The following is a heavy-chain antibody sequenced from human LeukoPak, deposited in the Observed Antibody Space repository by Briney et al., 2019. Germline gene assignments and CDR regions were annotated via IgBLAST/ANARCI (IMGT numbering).Heavy chain of an antibody. CDR3: ARGVSVDWLLFDY. CDR1: GGSISSYY. V-gene: IGHV4-59*08. D-gene: IGHD3-9*01. CDR2: IYYSGST. Sequence: SETLSLTCTVSGGSISSYYWSWIRQPPGKGLEWIGYIYYSGSTNYNPSLKSRVTISVDTSKNQFSLKLSSVTAADTAVYYCARGVSVDWLLFDYWGQGTLVTVSS. J-gene: IGHJ4*02.